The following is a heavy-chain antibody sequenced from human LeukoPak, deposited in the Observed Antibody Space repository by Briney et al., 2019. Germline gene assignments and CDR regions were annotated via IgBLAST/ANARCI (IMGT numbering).Heavy chain of an antibody. Sequence: SETLSLTCTVSGGSISSYYWSWIRQPPGKGLEWIGYFYYTGGTNYNPSLKGRVTISVDTSKNQFSLKLSSVTAADTAIYYCARDLRDSSGSYHYGMDVWGQGTTVSVSS. CDR3: ARDLRDSSGSYHYGMDV. CDR1: GGSISSYY. D-gene: IGHD6-19*01. V-gene: IGHV4-59*01. J-gene: IGHJ6*02. CDR2: FYYTGGT.